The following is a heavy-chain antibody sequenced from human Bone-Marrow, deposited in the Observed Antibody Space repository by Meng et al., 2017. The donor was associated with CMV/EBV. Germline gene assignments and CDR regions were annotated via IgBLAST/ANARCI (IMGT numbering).Heavy chain of an antibody. J-gene: IGHJ6*02. Sequence: SLKISCAASGFTFDDYAMHWVRQAPGKGLEWVSGISWNSGSIGYADSVKGRFTISRDNAKNSLYLQMNSLRAEDTAVYYCAKPPAIYCSSTSCRGNYYGMDVWGQGTTVTVSS. CDR1: GFTFDDYA. V-gene: IGHV3-9*01. D-gene: IGHD2-2*01. CDR3: AKPPAIYCSSTSCRGNYYGMDV. CDR2: ISWNSGSI.